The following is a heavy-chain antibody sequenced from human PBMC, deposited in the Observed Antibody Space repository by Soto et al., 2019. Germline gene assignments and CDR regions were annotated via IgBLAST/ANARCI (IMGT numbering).Heavy chain of an antibody. CDR3: AREITIFGVVKIRWFDP. D-gene: IGHD3-3*01. J-gene: IGHJ5*02. CDR2: TSYTGNT. CDR1: GGSVTSYH. V-gene: IGHV4-59*02. Sequence: SETLSLTCFVSGGSVTSYHWSLIRQFPGKGLECISYTSYTGNTNYNPSLQSRVTISLDTSKNQLSLKLSSMTAADTAVYYCAREITIFGVVKIRWFDPWGQGTLVTVSS.